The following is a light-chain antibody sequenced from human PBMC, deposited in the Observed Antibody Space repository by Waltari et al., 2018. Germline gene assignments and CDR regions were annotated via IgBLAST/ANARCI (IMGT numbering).Light chain of an antibody. CDR1: NIGDKS. V-gene: IGLV3-21*01. Sequence: SYVMTQTPSLSVAPGKTARITCGGNNIGDKSVQWYQQKPGQAPVLVIYYDSDRPSDIPGRFSGSNAGNRATLTISRVEAGEEADYYCQVWDSSSDHHVVCGGGTKLTVL. J-gene: IGLJ2*01. CDR2: YDS. CDR3: QVWDSSSDHHVV.